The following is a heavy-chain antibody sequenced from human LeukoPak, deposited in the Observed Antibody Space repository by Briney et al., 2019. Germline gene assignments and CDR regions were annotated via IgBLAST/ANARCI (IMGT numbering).Heavy chain of an antibody. Sequence: GSLRLSCAASGFTVSSNYMSWVRQAPGKGLEWVSVIYSGGSTYYADSVKGRFTISRHNSKNTLYLQMNSLRAEDTAVYYCARDTTPAYDSSGLDYWGQGTLVTVSS. CDR2: IYSGGST. V-gene: IGHV3-53*01. D-gene: IGHD3-22*01. J-gene: IGHJ4*02. CDR1: GFTVSSNY. CDR3: ARDTTPAYDSSGLDY.